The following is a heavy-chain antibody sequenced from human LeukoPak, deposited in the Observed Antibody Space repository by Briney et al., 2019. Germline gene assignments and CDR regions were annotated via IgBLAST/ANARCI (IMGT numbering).Heavy chain of an antibody. V-gene: IGHV3-30*02. CDR1: GFTFSSYG. CDR2: IRYDGSNK. Sequence: GGSLRLSCAASGFTFSSYGMHWVRQAPGKGLEWVAFIRYDGSNKYYADSVKGRFTISRDNSKNTLYLQMNSLRAEDTAVYYCAKVKDIVVVPAATHFDYWGQGTLVTVSS. D-gene: IGHD2-2*01. J-gene: IGHJ4*02. CDR3: AKVKDIVVVPAATHFDY.